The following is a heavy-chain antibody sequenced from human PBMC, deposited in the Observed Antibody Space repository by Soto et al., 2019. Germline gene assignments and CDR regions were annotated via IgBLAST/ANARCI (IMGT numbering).Heavy chain of an antibody. J-gene: IGHJ4*02. Sequence: SGPTLLNPTETLTLTCTVSGFSLSNTRMGVSWIRQPPGKALEWLAHIFSNDEKSYSTSLKSRLTISKDTSKSQVVLTMTNMDPVDTATYYCARITQSGLAAAGSENFDYWGQGTLVTVSS. CDR3: ARITQSGLAAAGSENFDY. CDR2: IFSNDEK. CDR1: GFSLSNTRMG. D-gene: IGHD6-13*01. V-gene: IGHV2-26*01.